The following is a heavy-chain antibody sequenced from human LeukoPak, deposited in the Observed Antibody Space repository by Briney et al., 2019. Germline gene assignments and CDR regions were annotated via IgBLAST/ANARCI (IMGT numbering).Heavy chain of an antibody. CDR2: IIPIFGTA. Sequence: SVKVSCKASGGTFSSYAISWVRQAPGQGLEWMGGIIPIFGTANYAQKFQGRVTMTTDTSTSTAYMELRSLRSDDTAVYYCARETRAPYYYGSGAEVGGMDVWGQGTTVTVS. J-gene: IGHJ6*02. D-gene: IGHD3-10*01. CDR1: GGTFSSYA. CDR3: ARETRAPYYYGSGAEVGGMDV. V-gene: IGHV1-69*05.